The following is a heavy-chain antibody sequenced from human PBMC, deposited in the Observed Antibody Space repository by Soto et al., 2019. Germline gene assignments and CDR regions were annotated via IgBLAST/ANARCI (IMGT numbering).Heavy chain of an antibody. CDR3: ARAAGGTVRSYYFGY. V-gene: IGHV4-31*03. CDR1: GGSINSGGYY. CDR2: IYFSGST. J-gene: IGHJ4*01. Sequence: PSETLSLTCTVSGGSINSGGYYWSWIRQLPGKGLEWLGYIYFSGSTSYNPSLKSRLTISVDSSKNKFSLKMTSVTAAATALYYCARAAGGTVRSYYFGYGGRGTMVT. D-gene: IGHD4-17*01.